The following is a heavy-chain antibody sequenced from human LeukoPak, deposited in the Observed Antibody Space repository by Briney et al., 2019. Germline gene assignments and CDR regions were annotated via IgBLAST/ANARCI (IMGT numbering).Heavy chain of an antibody. V-gene: IGHV4-39*07. CDR1: GGSISSSSYY. J-gene: IGHJ4*02. Sequence: SETLSLTCTVSGGSISSSSYYWGWIRQPPGKGLEWIGSIYYSGSTYYNPSLKSRVTISVDTSKNQFSLKLSPVTAADTAVYYCARLFYGDYVNYWGQGTLVTVSS. CDR3: ARLFYGDYVNY. CDR2: IYYSGST. D-gene: IGHD4-17*01.